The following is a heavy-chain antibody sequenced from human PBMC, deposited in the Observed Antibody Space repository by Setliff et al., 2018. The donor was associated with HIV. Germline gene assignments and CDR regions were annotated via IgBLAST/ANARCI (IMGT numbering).Heavy chain of an antibody. V-gene: IGHV3-21*01. D-gene: IGHD2-2*01. J-gene: IGHJ6*03. CDR2: ISSSSTYI. CDR1: GFTFDDYA. Sequence: PGGSLRLSCAASGFTFDDYAMHGVRQAPGKGLEWVSSISSSSTYIDYGDSLTGRFTISRDNAKNSLYLQMNSLRAEDTAVYYCARERGYCSSISCIAYYYYMDVWGKGTTVTVSS. CDR3: ARERGYCSSISCIAYYYYMDV.